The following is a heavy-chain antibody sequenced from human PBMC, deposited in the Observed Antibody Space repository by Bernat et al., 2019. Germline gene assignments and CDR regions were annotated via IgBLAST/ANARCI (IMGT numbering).Heavy chain of an antibody. D-gene: IGHD6-19*01. CDR2: IYHSGTT. CDR3: ASKIGILEAGPFYDY. CDR1: GASISSNEW. J-gene: IGHJ4*02. V-gene: IGHV4-4*02. Sequence: QVQLQESGPGLVKPSGTLSLTCAVSGASISSNEWWSWVRQPPGKGLEWIGEIYHSGTTNYNPSLRSRVTMSVDKSKNQFSLRLNSVTAADTAVYYCASKIGILEAGPFYDYWGQGTLVTVSS.